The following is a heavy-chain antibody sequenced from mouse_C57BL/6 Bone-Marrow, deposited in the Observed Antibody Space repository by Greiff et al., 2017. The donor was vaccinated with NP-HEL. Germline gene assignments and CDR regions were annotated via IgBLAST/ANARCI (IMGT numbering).Heavy chain of an antibody. D-gene: IGHD2-5*01. CDR1: GYTFTSYW. CDR2: IHPSDSDT. V-gene: IGHV1-74*01. CDR3: AITAYYSNYGFDY. J-gene: IGHJ2*01. Sequence: QVHVKQPGAELVKPGASVKVSCKASGYTFTSYWMHWVKQRPGQGLEWIGRIHPSDSDTNYNQKFKGKATLTVDKSSSTAYMQLSSLTSEDSAVYYCAITAYYSNYGFDYWGQGTTLTVSS.